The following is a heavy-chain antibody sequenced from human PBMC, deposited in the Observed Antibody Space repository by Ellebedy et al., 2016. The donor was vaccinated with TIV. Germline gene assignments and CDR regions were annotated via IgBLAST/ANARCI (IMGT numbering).Heavy chain of an antibody. D-gene: IGHD3-10*01. CDR1: GGSISSSSHY. V-gene: IGHV4-39*01. Sequence: GSLRLSCSVSGGSISSSSHYRGWIRQPPGKGLEWIGSIYYTGSTYYNPSLKRRVTISVDTSKNQFSLNLNSLTAADTAVYYCARQGPSITMVRGVNWFDPWGQGTLVTVSS. J-gene: IGHJ5*02. CDR3: ARQGPSITMVRGVNWFDP. CDR2: IYYTGST.